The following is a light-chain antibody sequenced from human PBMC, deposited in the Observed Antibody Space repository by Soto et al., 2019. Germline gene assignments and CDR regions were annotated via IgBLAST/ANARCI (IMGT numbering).Light chain of an antibody. J-gene: IGLJ3*02. Sequence: QSVLTQPPSASGAPGQTVTISCSGSDSNIGAGYDLHWYQQLPGTAPKLLIHSNYLRASGVPDRFSASKSVTSASLAIIGLQADDEADYYCQSYDTSLGDWVLGGGTKLTVL. CDR2: SNY. CDR3: QSYDTSLGDWV. V-gene: IGLV1-40*01. CDR1: DSNIGAGYD.